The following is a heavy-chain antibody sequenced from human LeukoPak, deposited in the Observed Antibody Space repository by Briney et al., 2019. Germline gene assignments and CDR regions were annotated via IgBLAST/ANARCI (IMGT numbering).Heavy chain of an antibody. J-gene: IGHJ4*02. Sequence: PGGSLRLSCAASGFTFNSYAFHWVRQAPGKGLEWVAVISYDGSNKYYADSVKGRFTISRDNSKNTLYLQMSSLRAEDTAVYYCARDGSYYYDSSGYGNSYYFDYWGQGTLVTVSS. V-gene: IGHV3-30-3*01. CDR2: ISYDGSNK. CDR3: ARDGSYYYDSSGYGNSYYFDY. CDR1: GFTFNSYA. D-gene: IGHD3-22*01.